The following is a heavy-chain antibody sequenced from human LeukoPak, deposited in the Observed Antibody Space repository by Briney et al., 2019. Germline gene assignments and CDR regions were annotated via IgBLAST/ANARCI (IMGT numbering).Heavy chain of an antibody. CDR1: GGSISSYY. CDR2: IYYSGST. Sequence: PSETLSLTCTVSGGSISSYYWSWIRQPPGKGLEWIGYIYYSGSTNYNPSLKSRVTISVDTSKNQFSLKLSSVTAADTAVYYCARDPVLGMDVWGQGTTVTVSS. CDR3: ARDPVLGMDV. V-gene: IGHV4-59*01. J-gene: IGHJ6*02.